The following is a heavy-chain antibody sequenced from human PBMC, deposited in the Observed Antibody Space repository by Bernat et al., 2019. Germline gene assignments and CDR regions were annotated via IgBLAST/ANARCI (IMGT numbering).Heavy chain of an antibody. Sequence: QVQLVESGGGVVQPGTSLRLSCAASGFTFSTYGIHWVRQAPGKGLEWVAFIQNDGSTKYYPGPVKGRFTGSRDNCKNTVYLQMNSLGVEDTAVYYCTREAGRIRIGQFDCWGQGTLVTVSS. V-gene: IGHV3-33*01. CDR3: TREAGRIRIGQFDC. CDR1: GFTFSTYG. CDR2: IQNDGSTK. J-gene: IGHJ4*02. D-gene: IGHD2-15*01.